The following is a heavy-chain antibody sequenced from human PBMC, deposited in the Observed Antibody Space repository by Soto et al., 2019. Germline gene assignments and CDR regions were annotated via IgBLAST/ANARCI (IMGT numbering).Heavy chain of an antibody. CDR2: ISHCGST. CDR3: ARVAEDYGWFDP. V-gene: IGHV4-4*02. J-gene: IGHJ5*02. CDR1: SGSISSTNW. Sequence: QVQLQESGPGLVKPSGTLSLTCAVSSGSISSTNWWTWVRQPPGKGLEWIGEISHCGSTNYNPSLKSRVTILGDKSKNQFSLKLTSVTAADTGVYYCARVAEDYGWFDPWGQGTLVTVSS. D-gene: IGHD4-17*01.